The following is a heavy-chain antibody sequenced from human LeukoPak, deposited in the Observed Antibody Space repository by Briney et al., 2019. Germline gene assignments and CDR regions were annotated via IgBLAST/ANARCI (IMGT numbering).Heavy chain of an antibody. V-gene: IGHV4-59*01. CDR1: GGSIGSYY. Sequence: SETLSLTCTVSGGSIGSYYWSWIRQPPGKGLEWIGYIYYSGSTNYNPSLKSRVTISVDTSKNQFSLKLSSVTAADTAVYYCARDRYYDFWSGYYPRSHYYGMDVWGQGTTVTVSS. J-gene: IGHJ6*02. CDR2: IYYSGST. D-gene: IGHD3-3*01. CDR3: ARDRYYDFWSGYYPRSHYYGMDV.